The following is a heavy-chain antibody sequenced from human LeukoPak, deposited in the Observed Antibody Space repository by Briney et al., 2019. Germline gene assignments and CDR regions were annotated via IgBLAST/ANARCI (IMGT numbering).Heavy chain of an antibody. Sequence: SETLSLTCTVSGYSISSGYYWGWIRQPPEKGLEWIGSMYHSGSTYYNSSLKSRVTISVDTSKNQFSLKLSSVTAADTAVYYCARVLDYYGSGNFGFDHWGQGTLVTVSS. D-gene: IGHD3-10*01. CDR2: MYHSGST. V-gene: IGHV4-38-2*02. CDR1: GYSISSGYY. J-gene: IGHJ4*02. CDR3: ARVLDYYGSGNFGFDH.